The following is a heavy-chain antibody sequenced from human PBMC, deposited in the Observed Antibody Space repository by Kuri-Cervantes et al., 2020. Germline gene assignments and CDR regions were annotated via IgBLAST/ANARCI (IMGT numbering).Heavy chain of an antibody. CDR2: IKQDGSEK. V-gene: IGHV3-7*04. D-gene: IGHD3-10*01. Sequence: LSLTCAASGFTFSDYYMSWIRQAPGKGLEWVANIKQDGSEKYYVDSVKGRFTISRDNAKNSLYLQMNGLRVEDTAVYYCARGFDGFYGMDLWGQGTTVTVSS. CDR3: ARGFDGFYGMDL. CDR1: GFTFSDYY. J-gene: IGHJ6*02.